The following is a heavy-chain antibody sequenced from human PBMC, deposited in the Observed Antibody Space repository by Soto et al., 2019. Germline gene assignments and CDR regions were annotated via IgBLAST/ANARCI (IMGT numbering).Heavy chain of an antibody. D-gene: IGHD3-16*02. V-gene: IGHV4-31*03. J-gene: IGHJ4*02. Sequence: QVQLQESGPGLVKPSQTLSLTCTVSGGSISSGGYYWSWIRQHPGKGLEWIGYIYYSGSTYYNPSLKGRVTTSVDTTKNQFSLKLSSVTAADTAVYYCAREHDYIWGSYPEYWGQGTLVTVSS. CDR1: GGSISSGGYY. CDR2: IYYSGST. CDR3: AREHDYIWGSYPEY.